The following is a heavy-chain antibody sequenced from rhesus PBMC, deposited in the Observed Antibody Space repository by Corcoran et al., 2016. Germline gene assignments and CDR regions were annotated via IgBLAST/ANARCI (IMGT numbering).Heavy chain of an antibody. CDR1: GYTFTELS. Sequence: EVQLVQSGAEVKKPGASVKVSCKVSGYTFTELSMHWVRQAPGKGLEWMGGVDPVYGEIIHAEKFQGRCTMTEDTSTDTAYMELSSLRSEDTAVYYCARVESGSYYNDWYFDLWGPGTPITISS. CDR3: ARVESGSYYNDWYFDL. V-gene: IGHV1-156*01. D-gene: IGHD3-16*01. J-gene: IGHJ2*01. CDR2: VDPVYGEI.